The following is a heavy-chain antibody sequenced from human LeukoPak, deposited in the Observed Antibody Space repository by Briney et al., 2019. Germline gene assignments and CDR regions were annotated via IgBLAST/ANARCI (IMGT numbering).Heavy chain of an antibody. V-gene: IGHV4-38-2*01. CDR1: GYSMSSDYH. J-gene: IGHJ2*01. CDR2: IFHSGTT. CDR3: ARLIRQDCYFDL. D-gene: IGHD2/OR15-2a*01. Sequence: KASETLSLTCAVSGYSMSSDYHWAWILQPPGMGLEWIGIIFHSGTTCHNPSLTSRVTMSVDTSKNQFSLRLTSVTAADSAVYYCARLIRQDCYFDLWGRGTLVTVSS.